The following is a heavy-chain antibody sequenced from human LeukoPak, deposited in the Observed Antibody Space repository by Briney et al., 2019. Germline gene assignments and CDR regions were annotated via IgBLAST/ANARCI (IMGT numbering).Heavy chain of an antibody. V-gene: IGHV3-15*01. D-gene: IGHD3-16*02. CDR1: GFTVSSNY. CDR2: IKSKTDGGTT. CDR3: TTTPVMITFGGVIVTVDY. J-gene: IGHJ4*02. Sequence: WGSLRLSCAASGFTVSSNYMSWVRQAPGKGLECVGRIKSKTDGGTTDYAAPVKGRFTISRDDSKNTLYLQMNSLKTEDTAVYYCTTTPVMITFGGVIVTVDYWGQGTLVTVSS.